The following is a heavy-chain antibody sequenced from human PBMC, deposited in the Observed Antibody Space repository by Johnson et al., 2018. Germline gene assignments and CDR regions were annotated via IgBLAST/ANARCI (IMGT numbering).Heavy chain of an antibody. CDR2: IYPGDSET. CDR1: GYSFTSYW. Sequence: VQLVQSGAEVKKPGESLKISCKGSGYSFTSYWIGWVRQMPGKGLEWLGIIYPGDSETRYSPSFQGQVTISADKSLSTAYLEWSSLKASDTAMYYCASSIGWNDGRVSFDIWGQGTIVTVSS. CDR3: ASSIGWNDGRVSFDI. V-gene: IGHV5-51*03. D-gene: IGHD1-1*01. J-gene: IGHJ3*02.